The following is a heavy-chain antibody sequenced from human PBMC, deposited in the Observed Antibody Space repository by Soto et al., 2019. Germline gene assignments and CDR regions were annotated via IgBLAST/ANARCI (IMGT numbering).Heavy chain of an antibody. CDR2: INPNSGGT. J-gene: IGHJ5*02. Sequence: QVQLVQSGAEVKKPGASVKVSCKASGYTFTGYYMHWVRQAPGQGLEWMGWINPNSGGTNYAQKFQGWVTMTRDTSISTAYMELSRLRSDDTAVYYCAREVWGSSCWYGLWFDPWGQGTLVTVSS. CDR1: GYTFTGYY. D-gene: IGHD6-19*01. CDR3: AREVWGSSCWYGLWFDP. V-gene: IGHV1-2*04.